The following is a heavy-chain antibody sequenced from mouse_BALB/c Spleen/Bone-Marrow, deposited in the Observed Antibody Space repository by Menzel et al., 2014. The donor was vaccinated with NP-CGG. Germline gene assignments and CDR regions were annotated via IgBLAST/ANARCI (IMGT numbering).Heavy chain of an antibody. CDR1: GYSITSGYY. V-gene: IGHV3-6*02. Sequence: EVQLQESGPGLVKPSQSLSLTCSVTGYSITSGYYWNWIRQFPGNKLEWMGYISYDGSNDSNPSLKNRISITRDTSKNQLFLKLNSVTTEDTATYYCARGXITTVVPFAYWGQGTLVTVSA. J-gene: IGHJ3*01. D-gene: IGHD1-1*01. CDR3: ARGXITTVVPFAY. CDR2: ISYDGSN.